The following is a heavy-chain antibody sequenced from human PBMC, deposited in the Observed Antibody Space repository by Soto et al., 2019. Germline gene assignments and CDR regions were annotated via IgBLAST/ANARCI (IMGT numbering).Heavy chain of an antibody. CDR1: GYTFTSYD. CDR2: MNPNSGNT. V-gene: IGHV1-8*01. Sequence: QVQLAQSGAEVKKPGPSVKFSCKASGYTFTSYDINWVRQATGQGLEWLGWMNPNSGNTGYAQKFKGRDTMTRNTSISTAYMERSSLRSEDTAVDYCARGLYTMVRGEVYYYMDVWGKGTTVTVSS. D-gene: IGHD3-10*01. J-gene: IGHJ6*03. CDR3: ARGLYTMVRGEVYYYMDV.